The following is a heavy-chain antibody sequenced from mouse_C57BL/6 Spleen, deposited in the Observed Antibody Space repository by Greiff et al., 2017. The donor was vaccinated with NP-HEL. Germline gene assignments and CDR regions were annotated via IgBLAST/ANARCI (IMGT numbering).Heavy chain of an antibody. CDR1: GFSLTSYG. Sequence: VKLMESGPGLVAPSQSLSITCTVSGFSLTSYGVHWVRQPPGKGLEWLVVIWSDGSTTYNSALNSRLSISKDNSKSQVFLKMNSLQTDDTAMYYCARHEGNSYAMDYWGQGTSVTVSS. J-gene: IGHJ4*01. V-gene: IGHV2-6-1*01. D-gene: IGHD2-1*01. CDR3: ARHEGNSYAMDY. CDR2: IWSDGST.